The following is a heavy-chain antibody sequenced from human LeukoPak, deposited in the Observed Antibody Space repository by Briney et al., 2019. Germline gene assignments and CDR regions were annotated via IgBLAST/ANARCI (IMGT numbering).Heavy chain of an antibody. CDR1: GGTFSSYA. CDR2: IIPIFGTA. V-gene: IGHV1-69*05. CDR3: ARVPPVNPNWFDP. Sequence: GASVKVSCKASGGTFSSYAISWVRQAPGRGLEWMGRIIPIFGTANYAQKFQGRVTITTDEYTSTAYMELSRLRSEDTAVYYCARVPPVNPNWFDPWGQGTLVSVSS. J-gene: IGHJ5*02.